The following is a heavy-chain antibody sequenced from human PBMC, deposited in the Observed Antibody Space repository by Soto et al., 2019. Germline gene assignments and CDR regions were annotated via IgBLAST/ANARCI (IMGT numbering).Heavy chain of an antibody. Sequence: SVKVSCKASGGTLSSYAISWVRQAPGQGLEWMGGITPIFGTANYAQKFQGRVTITADESTSTAYMELSSLRSEDTAVYYCARGRGRFLRWFPWWFDPWGPGTLVTVSS. V-gene: IGHV1-69*13. CDR2: ITPIFGTA. CDR1: GGTLSSYA. CDR3: ARGRGRFLRWFPWWFDP. D-gene: IGHD2-15*01. J-gene: IGHJ5*02.